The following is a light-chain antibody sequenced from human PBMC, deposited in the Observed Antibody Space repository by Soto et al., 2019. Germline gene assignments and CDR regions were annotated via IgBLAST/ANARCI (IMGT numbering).Light chain of an antibody. CDR2: AAS. J-gene: IGKJ4*01. V-gene: IGKV1-9*01. Sequence: IQLTQSPSSLSASVGDRVTITCRASQGISSYLAWYQQKPGKAPNLLIYAASTLQGGVPSRFSGSGSGTDFTLTISSLQPEDFATYYCQQYDDWLRLTFGGGTKVEIK. CDR1: QGISSY. CDR3: QQYDDWLRLT.